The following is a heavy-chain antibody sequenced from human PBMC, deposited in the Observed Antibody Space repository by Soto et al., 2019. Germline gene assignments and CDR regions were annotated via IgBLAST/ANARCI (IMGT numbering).Heavy chain of an antibody. V-gene: IGHV4-39*01. J-gene: IGHJ3*02. Sequence: PSETLSLTCTVSGGSISSSSYYWGWIRQPPGKGLEWIGSIYYSGSTYYNTSLKSRVTISVDTSKNQFSLKLSSVTAADTAVYYCARSIAARRTNDAFDIWGQGTMVTVSS. CDR3: ARSIAARRTNDAFDI. D-gene: IGHD6-6*01. CDR2: IYYSGST. CDR1: GGSISSSSYY.